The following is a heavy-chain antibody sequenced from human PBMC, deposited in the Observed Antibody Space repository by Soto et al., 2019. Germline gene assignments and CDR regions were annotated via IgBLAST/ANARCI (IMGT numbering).Heavy chain of an antibody. J-gene: IGHJ6*02. CDR1: GGSFSGYY. CDR2: INHSGST. Sequence: QVQLQQWGAGLLKPSETLSLTCAVYGGSFSGYYWSWIRQPPGKGLEWIGEINHSGSTNYNPSLKSRVTISVDTSKNQFSLKLSSVTAADTAVYYCARVVIYGMDVWGQGTTVTVSS. CDR3: ARVVIYGMDV. V-gene: IGHV4-34*01. D-gene: IGHD3-22*01.